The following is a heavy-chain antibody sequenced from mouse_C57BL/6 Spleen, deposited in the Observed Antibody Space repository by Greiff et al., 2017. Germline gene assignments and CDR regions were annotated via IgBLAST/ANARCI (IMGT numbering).Heavy chain of an antibody. CDR2: IRNKANGYTT. CDR3: ARYKDYGNYGGYYAMDY. Sequence: EVQGVESGGGLVQPGGSLSLSCAASGFTFTDYYMSWVRQPPGKALEWLGFIRNKANGYTTEYSASVKGRFTISRDNSQSILYLQMNALRAEDSATYYCARYKDYGNYGGYYAMDYWGQGTSVTVSS. V-gene: IGHV7-3*01. D-gene: IGHD2-1*01. CDR1: GFTFTDYY. J-gene: IGHJ4*01.